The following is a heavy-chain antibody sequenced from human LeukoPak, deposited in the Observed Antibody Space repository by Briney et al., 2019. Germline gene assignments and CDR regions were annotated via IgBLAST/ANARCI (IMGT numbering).Heavy chain of an antibody. CDR2: IYSGGST. V-gene: IGHV3-53*01. J-gene: IGHJ4*02. CDR1: GFTVSSNY. Sequence: GGSLRLSCAASGFTVSSNYMSWVRQAPGKGLEWVSVIYSGGSTYYADSVKGRFTISRDNSKNTLYLQMNSLRAEDTAVYYCAKGRPTTVTTWIDYWGQGTLVTVSS. CDR3: AKGRPTTVTTWIDY. D-gene: IGHD4-17*01.